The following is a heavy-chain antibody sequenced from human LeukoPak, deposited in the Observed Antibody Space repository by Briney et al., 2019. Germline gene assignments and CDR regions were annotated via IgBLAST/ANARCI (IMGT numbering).Heavy chain of an antibody. CDR2: IYYSGST. V-gene: IGHV4-39*07. CDR3: ARERRFLEWYLDY. Sequence: SETLSPTCTVSGGSISSSSYYWGWIRQPPGKGLEWIGSIYYSGSTYYNPSLKSRVTISVDTSKNQFSLKLSSVTAADTAVYYCARERRFLEWYLDYWGQGTLVTVSS. J-gene: IGHJ4*02. CDR1: GGSISSSSYY. D-gene: IGHD3-3*01.